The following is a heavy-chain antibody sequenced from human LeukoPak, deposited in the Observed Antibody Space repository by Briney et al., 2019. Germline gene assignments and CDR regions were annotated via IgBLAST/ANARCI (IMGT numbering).Heavy chain of an antibody. CDR2: IRSKDYGGST. D-gene: IGHD2-2*01. Sequence: QPGRSLRLSCTASGFTFGDYALNWVRQAPGKGLEWVGFIRSKDYGGSTEYAASVKGRFTISRDDSKSIAYLQMNGLKTEDTAVYFCSRVACNTAICYAGNYWGQGTLVTVSS. V-gene: IGHV3-49*04. CDR3: SRVACNTAICYAGNY. CDR1: GFTFGDYA. J-gene: IGHJ4*02.